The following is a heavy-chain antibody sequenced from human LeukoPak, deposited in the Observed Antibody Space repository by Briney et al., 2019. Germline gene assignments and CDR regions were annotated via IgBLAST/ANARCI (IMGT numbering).Heavy chain of an antibody. CDR1: GFTLSNYA. CDR2: IRGSGGST. D-gene: IGHD4-17*01. Sequence: RGSLRLSCAASGFTLSNYAMSWVRQAPGKGLEWVSAIRGSGGSTYYADSVKGRVTISRDNSKNTLYLQMNSLRAEDTAVYYCAKVFDYGDRSAFDIWGQGTLVTVSS. V-gene: IGHV3-23*01. J-gene: IGHJ3*02. CDR3: AKVFDYGDRSAFDI.